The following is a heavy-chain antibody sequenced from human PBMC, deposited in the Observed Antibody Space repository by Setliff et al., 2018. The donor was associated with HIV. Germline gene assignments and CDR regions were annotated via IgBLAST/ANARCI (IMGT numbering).Heavy chain of an antibody. V-gene: IGHV4-39*07. J-gene: IGHJ6*02. CDR3: ARDSVVKPGGMDV. Sequence: SETLSLTCTVSGGSLSRTSYYWGWIRQPPGKGLEWLGTIYFTGSAYYNPSLKSRVTISVDTSKNQFSLKLSSVTAADTAVYYCARDSVVKPGGMDVWGQGTTVTVSS. D-gene: IGHD2-15*01. CDR2: IYFTGSA. CDR1: GGSLSRTSYY.